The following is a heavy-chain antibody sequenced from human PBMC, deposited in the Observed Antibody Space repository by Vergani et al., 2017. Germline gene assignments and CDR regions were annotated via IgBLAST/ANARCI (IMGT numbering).Heavy chain of an antibody. J-gene: IGHJ5*02. CDR3: VKGAFAGTPNNWLEP. CDR2: ISGQNFRT. D-gene: IGHD3-10*01. Sequence: EVQLLESGGGSAQPGESLRLSCVASGFTFTAHGLNWVRQAPGKGLEWVSGISGQNFRTHYADSVKGRFTISRDNSNNTMYLQMNNLRPEDTATYYCVKGAFAGTPNNWLEPWGQGAQVTVSS. CDR1: GFTFTAHG. V-gene: IGHV3-23*01.